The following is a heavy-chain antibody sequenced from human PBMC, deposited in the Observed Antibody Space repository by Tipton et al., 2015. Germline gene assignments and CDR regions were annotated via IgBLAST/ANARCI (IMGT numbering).Heavy chain of an antibody. CDR2: IYYSGST. Sequence: TLSLTCTVSGGSISSGDSYWTWIRQPPGKGLEWIGFIYYSGSTYYNPSLKSRVTISVDTSRNQFSLNLSSVTAADTAVYYCARVLTGDFDFWGQGTLVTVSS. CDR3: ARVLTGDFDF. J-gene: IGHJ4*02. D-gene: IGHD3-10*01. CDR1: GGSISSGDSY. V-gene: IGHV4-30-4*01.